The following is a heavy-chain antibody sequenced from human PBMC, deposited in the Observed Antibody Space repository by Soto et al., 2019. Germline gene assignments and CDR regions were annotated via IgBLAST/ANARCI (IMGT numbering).Heavy chain of an antibody. Sequence: QVQLVQSGAEVKKPGASVKVSCKASGYTFTSYAMHWVRQAPGQRLEWMGWINAGNGNTKYSQKFQGRVTITRDTSASTAYMELSSLRSADTAVYYCARDRAVGATVFDYWGQGTLVTVSS. J-gene: IGHJ4*02. CDR3: ARDRAVGATVFDY. V-gene: IGHV1-3*01. D-gene: IGHD1-26*01. CDR1: GYTFTSYA. CDR2: INAGNGNT.